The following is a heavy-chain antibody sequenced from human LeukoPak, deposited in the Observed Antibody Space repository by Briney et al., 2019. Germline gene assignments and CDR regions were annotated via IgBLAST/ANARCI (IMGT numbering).Heavy chain of an antibody. Sequence: SETLSLTCTVSGGSISSYYWSWIRQPAGKGLEWIGRIYTSGSTNYNPSLKSRVTISIETSKNQFSLRLSSVTAADTSVYYCARSRQYSYGPFDYWGQGALVTVSS. J-gene: IGHJ4*02. CDR1: GGSISSYY. V-gene: IGHV4-4*07. CDR3: ARSRQYSYGPFDY. CDR2: IYTSGST. D-gene: IGHD5-18*01.